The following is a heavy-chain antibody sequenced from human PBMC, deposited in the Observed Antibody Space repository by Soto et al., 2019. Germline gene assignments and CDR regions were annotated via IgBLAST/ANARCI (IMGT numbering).Heavy chain of an antibody. CDR2: IIPILGIA. CDR1: GGTFSSYT. J-gene: IGHJ3*02. V-gene: IGHV1-69*08. CDR3: ARDGPVRLTMIVGDWAFDI. Sequence: QVQLVQSGAEVKKPGSSVKVSCKASGGTFSSYTISWVRQAPGQGLEWMGRIIPILGIANYAQKFQGRVTITADKSTSTAYMELSRLRSEDTAVYYCARDGPVRLTMIVGDWAFDIWGQGTMVTVSS. D-gene: IGHD3-22*01.